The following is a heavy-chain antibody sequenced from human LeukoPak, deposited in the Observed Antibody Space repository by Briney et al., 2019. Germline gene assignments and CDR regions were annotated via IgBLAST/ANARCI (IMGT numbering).Heavy chain of an antibody. Sequence: ASVKVSCKASGYTFTSYGISWVRQAPGQGLEWMGWISAYNGNTNYAQKLQGRVTMTTDTSTSTAYMELRSLRSDDTAVYYCARVPYKAEIQLWSFYYYYGMDVWGQGTTVTVSS. J-gene: IGHJ6*02. D-gene: IGHD5-18*01. V-gene: IGHV1-18*01. CDR1: GYTFTSYG. CDR3: ARVPYKAEIQLWSFYYYYGMDV. CDR2: ISAYNGNT.